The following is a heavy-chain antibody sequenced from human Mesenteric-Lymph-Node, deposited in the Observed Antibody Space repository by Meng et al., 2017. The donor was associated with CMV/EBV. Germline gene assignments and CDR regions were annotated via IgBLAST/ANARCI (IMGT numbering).Heavy chain of an antibody. V-gene: IGHV1-69*04. CDR1: GYTFFTYG. CDR2: FIPTFDIT. Sequence: SVKVSCKASGYTFFTYGISWVRQAPGQGLEWMGRFIPTFDITTYAQKFEDRVTITADKSTSTAYMELSSLRFEDTAVYYCATSTFGVVIRMDVWGQGTTVTVSS. J-gene: IGHJ6*02. D-gene: IGHD3-3*01. CDR3: ATSTFGVVIRMDV.